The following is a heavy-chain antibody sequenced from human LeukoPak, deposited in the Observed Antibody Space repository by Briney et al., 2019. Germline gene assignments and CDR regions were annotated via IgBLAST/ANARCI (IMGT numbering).Heavy chain of an antibody. CDR1: GFTVSHYY. Sequence: PGGSLRLSCAASGFTVSHYYMTWVRQAPGKGLECVSVIYSGGSTYSADSVKGRFTISRDNSKNTLYVQMNSLRAEDTAVYYCAKDGDDYYGSGSHVDYWGQGTLVTVSS. CDR2: IYSGGST. D-gene: IGHD3-10*01. V-gene: IGHV3-53*05. CDR3: AKDGDDYYGSGSHVDY. J-gene: IGHJ4*02.